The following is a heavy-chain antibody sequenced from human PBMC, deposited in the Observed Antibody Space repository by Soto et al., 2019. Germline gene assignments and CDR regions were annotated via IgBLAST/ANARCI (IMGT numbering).Heavy chain of an antibody. J-gene: IGHJ6*02. Sequence: PGWSLRLSCASSVFTFISYGMQWVRQAPGKGLEWVAVIWYDGSNKYYADSVKGRFTISRDNSKNTLYLQMNSLRAEDTAVYYCARDLAPDIVATITNYYYYYGMDVWGQGTTVTVSS. CDR1: VFTFISYG. CDR3: ARDLAPDIVATITNYYYYYGMDV. V-gene: IGHV3-33*01. D-gene: IGHD5-12*01. CDR2: IWYDGSNK.